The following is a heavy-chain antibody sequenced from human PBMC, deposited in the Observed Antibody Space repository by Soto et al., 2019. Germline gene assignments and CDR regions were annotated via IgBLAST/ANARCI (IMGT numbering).Heavy chain of an antibody. D-gene: IGHD6-19*01. CDR3: AKERSPGYSSGWYWDY. J-gene: IGHJ4*02. CDR2: ISYDGSNK. Sequence: QVQLVESGGGVVQPGRSLRLSCAASGFTFSSYGMHWVRRAPGKGLEWVAVISYDGSNKYYADSVKGRFTISRDNSKNTLYLQMNSLRAEDTAVYYCAKERSPGYSSGWYWDYWGQGTLVTVSS. V-gene: IGHV3-30*18. CDR1: GFTFSSYG.